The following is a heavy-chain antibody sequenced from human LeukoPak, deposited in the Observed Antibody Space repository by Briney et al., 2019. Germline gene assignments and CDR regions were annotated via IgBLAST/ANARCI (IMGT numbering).Heavy chain of an antibody. CDR2: IRGKIYGGTP. V-gene: IGHV3-49*04. J-gene: IGHJ4*02. CDR1: GFTFGDYA. CDR3: TRDQTPYY. Sequence: GGSLRLSCTASGFTFGDYAMTWVRQAPGKGLEWVGFIRGKIYGGTPEYAASVKGRFTISRDDSKGIAYLQMNSLKTEDTAVYYCTRDQTPYYWGQGTLVTVSS.